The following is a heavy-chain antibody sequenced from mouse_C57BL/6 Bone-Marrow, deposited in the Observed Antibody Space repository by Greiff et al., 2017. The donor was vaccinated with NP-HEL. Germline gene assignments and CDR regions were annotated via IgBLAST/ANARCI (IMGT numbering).Heavy chain of an antibody. D-gene: IGHD2-4*01. CDR3: ARSYYDYDLPWCAY. J-gene: IGHJ3*01. CDR2: INPGSGGT. CDR1: GYAFTNYL. V-gene: IGHV1-54*01. Sequence: QVQLQQSGAELVRPGTSVKVSCKASGYAFTNYLIEWVKQRPGQGLEWIGVINPGSGGTNYNEKFKGKATLTADKSSSTAYMQLSSLTSEDSAVYFCARSYYDYDLPWCAYWGQGTLVTVSA.